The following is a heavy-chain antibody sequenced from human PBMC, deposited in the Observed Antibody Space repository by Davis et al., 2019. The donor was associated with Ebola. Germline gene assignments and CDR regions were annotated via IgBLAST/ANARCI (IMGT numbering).Heavy chain of an antibody. CDR2: ISWNSGSI. V-gene: IGHV3-20*04. CDR3: ARDRDPYYDIMIGYSPIDY. J-gene: IGHJ4*02. D-gene: IGHD3-9*01. CDR1: GFTFDDYG. Sequence: GGSLRLSCAASGFTFDDYGMSWVRQAPGKGLEWVSGISWNSGSIGYADSVKGRFTISRDNAKNSLYLQMNSLRADDTAVYFCARDRDPYYDIMIGYSPIDYWGQGALVTVSS.